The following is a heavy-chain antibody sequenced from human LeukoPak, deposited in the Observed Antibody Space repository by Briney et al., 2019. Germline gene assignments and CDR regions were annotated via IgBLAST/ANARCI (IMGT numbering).Heavy chain of an antibody. CDR2: INWNGGST. CDR3: ARTVVVPAAIANYYYYMDV. V-gene: IGHV3-20*01. D-gene: IGHD2-2*01. J-gene: IGHJ6*03. CDR1: GFTFYDYG. Sequence: GGSLRLSCAASGFTFYDYGMSWVRHAPGKGLEWVSDINWNGGSTGYADSVKGRFTISRDNAKNSLYLQMNSLRAEDTALYHCARTVVVPAAIANYYYYMDVWGKGTTVTISS.